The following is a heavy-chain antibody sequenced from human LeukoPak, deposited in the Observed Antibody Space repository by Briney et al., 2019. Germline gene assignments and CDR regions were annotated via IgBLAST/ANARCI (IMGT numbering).Heavy chain of an antibody. Sequence: SETLSLTCTVSGGSISSYYWSWIRQPAGKGLEWIGRIYTSGSTNYNPSLKSRVTMSVDTSKNQFSPKLSSVTAADTAVYYCAEDGPAVATYGKGDAFDIWGQGTMVTVSS. CDR2: IYTSGST. J-gene: IGHJ3*02. D-gene: IGHD5-12*01. V-gene: IGHV4-4*07. CDR1: GGSISSYY. CDR3: AEDGPAVATYGKGDAFDI.